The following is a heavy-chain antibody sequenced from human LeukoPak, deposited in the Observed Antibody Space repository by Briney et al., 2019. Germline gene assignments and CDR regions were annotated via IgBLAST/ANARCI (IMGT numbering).Heavy chain of an antibody. D-gene: IGHD3-9*01. CDR3: AKGHYYNILTGYSVRRGLDY. CDR2: ISSGSSYK. V-gene: IGHV3-21*01. CDR1: GITFSSFT. J-gene: IGHJ4*02. Sequence: GGSLRLSCAASGITFSSFTVNWVRQAPGKGLEWVSSISSGSSYKYYADSVKGRFTISRDNSKNTLYLQMNSLRAEDTAVYYCAKGHYYNILTGYSVRRGLDYWGQGTLVTVSS.